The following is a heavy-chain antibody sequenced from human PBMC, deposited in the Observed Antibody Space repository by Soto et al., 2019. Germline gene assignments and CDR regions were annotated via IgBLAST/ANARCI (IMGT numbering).Heavy chain of an antibody. Sequence: SETLSLTCTVSGGSISSSSYYWGWIRQPPGKGLEWIGSIYYSGSTYYNPSLKSRVTISVDTSKNQFSLKLSSVTAADTAVYYCARQRYCSSTSCPKPPNLFDPWGQGTLVTVSS. V-gene: IGHV4-39*01. D-gene: IGHD2-2*01. CDR3: ARQRYCSSTSCPKPPNLFDP. CDR2: IYYSGST. CDR1: GGSISSSSYY. J-gene: IGHJ5*02.